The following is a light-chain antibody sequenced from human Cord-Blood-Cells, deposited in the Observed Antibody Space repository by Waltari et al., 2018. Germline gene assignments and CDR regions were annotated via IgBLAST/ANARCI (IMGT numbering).Light chain of an antibody. CDR2: AAS. CDR3: QQSYSTPIT. J-gene: IGKJ5*01. CDR1: QSIISY. V-gene: IGKV1-39*01. Sequence: DIQVTQSPSSLSTSVGDRVSITCRASQSIISYLNLYLQKPGKAPKLLFSAASNLQSGVPSRFSGSVSGTDFTLTISSLQPEDFATYYCQQSYSTPITFGQGTRLEIK.